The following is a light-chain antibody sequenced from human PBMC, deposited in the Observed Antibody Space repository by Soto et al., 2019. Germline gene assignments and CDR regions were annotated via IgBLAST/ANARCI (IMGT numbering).Light chain of an antibody. CDR2: GAS. Sequence: EIVLTQSPGTLSLSPGEIATLSCRASQSFSSSYLAWYQQKPGQAPRLLIYGASSRATGIPDRFSGSGSGTDFTLTISTLEPEDFAVYYCQEYGTSRTFGQGTKVEIK. V-gene: IGKV3-20*01. J-gene: IGKJ1*01. CDR3: QEYGTSRT. CDR1: QSFSSSY.